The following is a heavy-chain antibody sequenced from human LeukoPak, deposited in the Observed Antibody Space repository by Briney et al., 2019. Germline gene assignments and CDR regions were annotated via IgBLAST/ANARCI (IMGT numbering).Heavy chain of an antibody. CDR3: ARDVISATGSLGY. CDR2: IYYSGST. D-gene: IGHD6-13*01. V-gene: IGHV4-39*07. Sequence: SETLSLTCTVSGGSISSSSYYWGWIRQPPGKGLEWIGSIYYSGSTYYNPSLKSRVTISADTSKNQFSLKLTSVTATDTAVYYCARDVISATGSLGYWGQGTLVTVSS. J-gene: IGHJ4*02. CDR1: GGSISSSSYY.